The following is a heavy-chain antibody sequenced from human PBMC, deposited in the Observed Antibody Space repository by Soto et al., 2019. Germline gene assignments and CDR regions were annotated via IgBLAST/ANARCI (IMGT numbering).Heavy chain of an antibody. D-gene: IGHD4-17*01. CDR3: TAPYGGYTVNL. CDR1: GFTFSRFW. J-gene: IGHJ3*01. CDR2: ISPDGRNT. Sequence: EVQLEESGGGLVQPGGSLRLSCAASGFTFSRFWMHWVRQAPGKGLVWVSRISPDGRNTVYADSVKGRFTISRDNAKNTLYLQMNSLRAEDSAVYFCTAPYGGYTVNLWGQGAMVTVSS. V-gene: IGHV3-74*01.